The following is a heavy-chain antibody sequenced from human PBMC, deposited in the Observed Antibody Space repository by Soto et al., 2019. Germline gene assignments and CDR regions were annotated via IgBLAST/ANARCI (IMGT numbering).Heavy chain of an antibody. CDR3: ASDASIDGYK. V-gene: IGHV3-30-3*01. D-gene: IGHD6-6*01. J-gene: IGHJ4*02. CDR1: GFIFNRYT. Sequence: QVQLVESGGGVVQPGRSLRLSCAASGFIFNRYTLHWVRQAPGKGLEWVAVISHDGAKEFYADSVKGRFTISRDDSKSAVYRQMNSLRPDDTALHHCASDASIDGYKWGQGTLVTVSS. CDR2: ISHDGAKE.